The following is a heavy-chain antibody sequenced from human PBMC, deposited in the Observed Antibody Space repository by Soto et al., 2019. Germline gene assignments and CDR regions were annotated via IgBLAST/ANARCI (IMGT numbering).Heavy chain of an antibody. D-gene: IGHD3-10*01. V-gene: IGHV3-21*01. CDR3: ARDCMPDHYGSGCAFDI. CDR2: ISSSSSYI. Sequence: GGSLRLSCAASGFTFSSYSMNWVRQAPGKGLEWVSSISSSSSYIYYADSVKGRFTISRDNAKNSLYLQMNSLRAEDTAVYYCARDCMPDHYGSGCAFDIWGQGTMVTVSS. CDR1: GFTFSSYS. J-gene: IGHJ3*02.